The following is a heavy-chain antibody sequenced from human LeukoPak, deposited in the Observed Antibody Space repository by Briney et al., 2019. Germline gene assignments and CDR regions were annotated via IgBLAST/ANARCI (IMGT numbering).Heavy chain of an antibody. CDR1: GFTVSSYG. J-gene: IGHJ3*02. Sequence: GRSLRLSCAASGFTVSSYGMHWVRQAPGKGLEWVSIIWYDGGNKYYAESVKGRFTISRDNSKNTLYLQMNSLRAEDTAVYYCAKDLVYLGYCSSTSCYAYAIDIWGQGTMVTVSS. V-gene: IGHV3-33*06. D-gene: IGHD2-2*01. CDR2: IWYDGGNK. CDR3: AKDLVYLGYCSSTSCYAYAIDI.